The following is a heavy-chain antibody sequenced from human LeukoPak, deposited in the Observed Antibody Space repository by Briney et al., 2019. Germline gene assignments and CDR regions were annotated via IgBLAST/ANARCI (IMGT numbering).Heavy chain of an antibody. CDR2: IYYNGRS. D-gene: IGHD1-26*01. CDR3: TKDSFGAVRDS. Sequence: PSETLSLTCTVSGDSMIDNNFYWGWTRQSPQRGLEWIASIYYNGRSFYNPSLRSRVTISLDAPKNQIFLKLSSVTAADTAVYYCTKDSFGAVRDSWGRGILVTVSS. CDR1: GDSMIDNNFY. J-gene: IGHJ5*02. V-gene: IGHV4-39*07.